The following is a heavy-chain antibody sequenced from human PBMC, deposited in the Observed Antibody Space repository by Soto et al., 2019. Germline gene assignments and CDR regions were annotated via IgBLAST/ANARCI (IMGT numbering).Heavy chain of an antibody. CDR2: IYPGDSDT. D-gene: IGHD3-10*01. CDR1: GYSFTSYW. J-gene: IGHJ6*03. V-gene: IGHV5-51*01. CDR3: ARVEIDSYYYYYMDV. Sequence: GEALKISCKGSGYSFTSYWIGWVRQMPGKGLEWMGIIYPGDSDTRYSPSFQGQVTISADKSISTAYLQWSSLKASDTAMYYCARVEIDSYYYYYMDVSGKGTTVTVSS.